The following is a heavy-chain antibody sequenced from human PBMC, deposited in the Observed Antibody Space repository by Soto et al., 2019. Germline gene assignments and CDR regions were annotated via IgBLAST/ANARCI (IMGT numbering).Heavy chain of an antibody. V-gene: IGHV3-23*01. D-gene: IGHD3-22*01. J-gene: IGHJ4*02. Sequence: GGSLRLSCAAYGFTFRNYAMSWVRQAPGKGLEWVPAIGGSGAKTYYADSVKGRFTISRDNSENTVYVQMNSLRPDDTAIYYCAKGLYYYDSSGYYPEDYFDSWGQGTLVTVSS. CDR3: AKGLYYYDSSGYYPEDYFDS. CDR1: GFTFRNYA. CDR2: IGGSGAKT.